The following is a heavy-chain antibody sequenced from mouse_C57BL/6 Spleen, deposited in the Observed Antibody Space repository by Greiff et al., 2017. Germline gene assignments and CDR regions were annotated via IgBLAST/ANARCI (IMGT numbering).Heavy chain of an antibody. CDR2: IRSKSNNYAT. Sequence: EVHMVESGGGLVQPKGSLKLSCAASGFSFNTYAMNWVRQAPGKGLEWVARIRSKSNNYATYYADSVKDRFTISRDDSESMLYLQRNNLKTEDTAMYYCVREGSRGYYAMDYWGQGTSVTVSS. CDR3: VREGSRGYYAMDY. D-gene: IGHD1-1*01. V-gene: IGHV10-1*01. CDR1: GFSFNTYA. J-gene: IGHJ4*01.